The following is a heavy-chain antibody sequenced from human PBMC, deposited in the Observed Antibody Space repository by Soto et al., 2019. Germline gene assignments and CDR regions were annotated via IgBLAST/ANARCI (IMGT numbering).Heavy chain of an antibody. CDR2: INPSGGST. J-gene: IGHJ6*02. CDR1: GYTFTSYY. V-gene: IGHV1-46*01. Sequence: QVQLVQSGAEVKKPGASVKVSCKASGYTFTSYYMHWVRQAPGQGLEWMGIINPSGGSTSYAQKFQGRVTMPRDTSTSTVYMELSSLRSEDTAVYYCARERGARGGYYGMDVWGQGTTVTVSS. D-gene: IGHD3-10*01. CDR3: ARERGARGGYYGMDV.